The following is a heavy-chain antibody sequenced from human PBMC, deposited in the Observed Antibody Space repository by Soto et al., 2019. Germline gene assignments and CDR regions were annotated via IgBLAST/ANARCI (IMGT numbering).Heavy chain of an antibody. CDR1: GITSTTYA. V-gene: IGHV1-3*04. CDR2: INTGNGNT. Sequence: QVQLVQSGAEVKKPGASVKVSCKASGITSTTYAIHWVRQVPGQGLEWMGWINTGNGNTRYSQRFLGRVSLTTDTSASTVSMYLSSLTSEDTAVYYCARAISGYVTWGQGTLITVSS. J-gene: IGHJ5*02. D-gene: IGHD5-12*01. CDR3: ARAISGYVT.